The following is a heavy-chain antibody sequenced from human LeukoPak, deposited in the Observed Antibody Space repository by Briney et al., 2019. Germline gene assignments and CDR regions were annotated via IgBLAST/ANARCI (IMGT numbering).Heavy chain of an antibody. J-gene: IGHJ5*02. CDR3: ARGQQQLDWFDP. Sequence: ASVKVSCKASGYTFTSYDINWVRQATGQGLEWMGWMNPNSGNTGYAQKFQGRVTMTRNTSISTAYMELSSLRSEDTAVYYCARGQQQLDWFDPWGQGTLVTVSS. CDR1: GYTFTSYD. V-gene: IGHV1-8*01. D-gene: IGHD6-13*01. CDR2: MNPNSGNT.